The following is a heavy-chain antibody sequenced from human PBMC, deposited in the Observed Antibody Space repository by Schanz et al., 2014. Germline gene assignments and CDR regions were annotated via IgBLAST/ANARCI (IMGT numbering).Heavy chain of an antibody. J-gene: IGHJ6*03. CDR1: GYTFTSDS. CDR3: AGTYCSSTSCYTGYYYMDV. V-gene: IGHV1-8*02. Sequence: QVQLVQSGAEVKKPGASVKVSCKASGYTFTSDSMHWVRQAPGQGLEWMGWISPDSGNTGYAQKFQGRVTMTRNTSISTAYMELSSLRSEDTAVYYCAGTYCSSTSCYTGYYYMDVWGKGTTVTVSS. CDR2: ISPDSGNT. D-gene: IGHD2-2*02.